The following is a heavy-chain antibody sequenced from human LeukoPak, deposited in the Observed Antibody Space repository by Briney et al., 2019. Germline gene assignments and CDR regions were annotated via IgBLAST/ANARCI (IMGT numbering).Heavy chain of an antibody. J-gene: IGHJ6*03. V-gene: IGHV1-69*05. D-gene: IGHD2-2*01. CDR3: ARGPACSSTSCRYSSSWERGWTYYYMDV. Sequence: ASVKVSCKASGGTFSSYAISWVRQAPGQGLEWMGGINPIFGTASYAQKFQGRVTITTDESTSTAYMELSSLRSEDTAVYYRARGPACSSTSCRYSSSWERGWTYYYMDVWGKGTTVTVSS. CDR2: INPIFGTA. CDR1: GGTFSSYA.